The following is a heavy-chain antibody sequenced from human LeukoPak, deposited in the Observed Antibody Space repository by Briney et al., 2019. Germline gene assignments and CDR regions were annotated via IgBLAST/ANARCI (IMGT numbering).Heavy chain of an antibody. V-gene: IGHV1-69*05. D-gene: IGHD1-7*01. CDR3: ASNNWNYVKEAFDY. CDR2: IIPIFGTA. J-gene: IGHJ4*02. CDR1: GGTFSSYA. Sequence: SVKVSCKASGGTFSSYAISWVRQAPGQGLEWMGGIIPIFGTANYAQKFQGRVTITTDESTSTAYMELSSLRSGDTAVYYCASNNWNYVKEAFDYWGQGTLVTVSS.